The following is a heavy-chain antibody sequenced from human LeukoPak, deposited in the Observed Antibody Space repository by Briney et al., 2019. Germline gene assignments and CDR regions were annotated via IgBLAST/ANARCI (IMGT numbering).Heavy chain of an antibody. V-gene: IGHV4-59*08. J-gene: IGHJ6*02. CDR3: ARGVCTSSYCYAGDYGLDV. Sequence: SETLSLTCTVSSGSISSYCWSWIRQPPGKGLEWIGYIFSGGITNYNPSLKSRTTISLDTSESQFSLTVTSVTAADTAVYYCARGVCTSSYCYAGDYGLDVWGQGTTVTVSS. CDR1: SGSISSYC. D-gene: IGHD2-2*01. CDR2: IFSGGIT.